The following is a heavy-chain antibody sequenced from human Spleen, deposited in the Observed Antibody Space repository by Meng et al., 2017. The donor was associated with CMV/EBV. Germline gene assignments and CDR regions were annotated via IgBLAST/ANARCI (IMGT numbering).Heavy chain of an antibody. CDR1: GYRFIDYY. CDR2: INPNSGGT. D-gene: IGHD3-10*01. V-gene: IGHV1-2*02. CDR3: AKGQSYYYGSGSYDY. J-gene: IGHJ4*02. Sequence: ASVKVSCKASGYRFIDYYIHWVRQAPGQGLEWMGWINPNSGGTVYGQTFQGRVTLTRDTSIRTVYMEMTRLRSDDTAVYYCAKGQSYYYGSGSYDYWGQGTRVTVSS.